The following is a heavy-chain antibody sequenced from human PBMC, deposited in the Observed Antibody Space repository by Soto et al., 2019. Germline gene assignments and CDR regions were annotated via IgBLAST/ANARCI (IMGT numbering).Heavy chain of an antibody. CDR3: ARHFEPYYYGSGSPPDY. J-gene: IGHJ4*02. CDR1: GGSISSSMYY. Sequence: SETLSLTCIVSGGSISSSMYYGGWIRQPPGEVLDWIGTISYSGITYYDPSLKSRVTISVDTSKNQFSLKLSSVTAADTAVYYCARHFEPYYYGSGSPPDYWGQGTLVTVSS. CDR2: ISYSGIT. D-gene: IGHD3-10*01. V-gene: IGHV4-39*01.